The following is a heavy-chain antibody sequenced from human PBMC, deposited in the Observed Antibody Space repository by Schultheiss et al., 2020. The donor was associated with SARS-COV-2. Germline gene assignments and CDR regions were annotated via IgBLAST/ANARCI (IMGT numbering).Heavy chain of an antibody. D-gene: IGHD3-16*02. CDR3: AKKRMITFGGVIGSSLDY. Sequence: GSLRLSCAASGFTFSSYAMSWVRQAPGKGLEWVSAISGSGGSTYYADSVKGRFTISRDNSKNTLYLQMNSLRAEDTAVYYCAKKRMITFGGVIGSSLDYWGQGTLVTVSS. CDR1: GFTFSSYA. CDR2: ISGSGGST. V-gene: IGHV3-23*01. J-gene: IGHJ4*02.